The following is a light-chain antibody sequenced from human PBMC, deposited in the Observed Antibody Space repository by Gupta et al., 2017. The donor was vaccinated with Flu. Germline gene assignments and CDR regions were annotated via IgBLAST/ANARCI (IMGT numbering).Light chain of an antibody. Sequence: DIVLLPSSASLLLSSGESATITCGATQPVSGRYLAWYQQKPGLAPRLLIYDASFRATGIPDRFRGSGSGTDFTLTINSLEPDDFAVYFCQQYGSSPLTFGGGTRVEI. CDR2: DAS. CDR1: QPVSGRY. J-gene: IGKJ4*01. V-gene: IGKV3D-20*01. CDR3: QQYGSSPLT.